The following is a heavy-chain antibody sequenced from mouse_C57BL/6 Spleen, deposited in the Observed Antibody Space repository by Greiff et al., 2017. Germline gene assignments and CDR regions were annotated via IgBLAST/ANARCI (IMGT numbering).Heavy chain of an antibody. V-gene: IGHV5-9-1*02. CDR3: TTGGGYYSFAY. CDR1: GFTFSSYA. CDR2: ISSGGDYI. Sequence: EVMLVESGEGLVKPGGSLKLSCAASGFTFSSYAMSWVRQTPEKRLEWVAYISSGGDYIYYADTVKGRFAISRDNARNTLYLQMSSLKSEDTAMYYCTTGGGYYSFAYWGQGTLVTVSA. J-gene: IGHJ3*01. D-gene: IGHD2-3*01.